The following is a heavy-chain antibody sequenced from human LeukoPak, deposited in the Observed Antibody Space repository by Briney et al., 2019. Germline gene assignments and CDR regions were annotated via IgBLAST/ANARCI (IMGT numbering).Heavy chain of an antibody. CDR3: ARPPNPYGDYAPHFDY. CDR1: GYTFTSYY. D-gene: IGHD4-17*01. J-gene: IGHJ4*02. CDR2: INPSGGST. Sequence: ASVTVSCTASGYTFTSYYMHWVRQAPGQGLEWMGIINPSGGSTSYAQKFQGRVTMTRDTSTSTVYMELSSLRSEDTAVYYCARPPNPYGDYAPHFDYWGQGTLVTVSS. V-gene: IGHV1-46*01.